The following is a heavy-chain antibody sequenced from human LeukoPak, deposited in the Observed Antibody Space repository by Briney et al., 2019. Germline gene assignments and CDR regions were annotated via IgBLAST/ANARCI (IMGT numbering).Heavy chain of an antibody. V-gene: IGHV3-7*01. CDR1: GFTFSSYW. D-gene: IGHD1-26*01. CDR2: IKQDGSEK. Sequence: GGSLRLSCAAFGFTFSSYWMSWVRQAPGKGLEWVANIKQDGSEKYYVDSVKGRFTISRDNAKNSLYLQMNSLRAEDTAVYYCARVGASYFDYWGQGTLVTVSS. J-gene: IGHJ4*02. CDR3: ARVGASYFDY.